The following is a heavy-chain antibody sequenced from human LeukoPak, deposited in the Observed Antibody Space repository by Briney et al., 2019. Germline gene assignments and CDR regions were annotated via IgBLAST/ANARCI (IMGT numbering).Heavy chain of an antibody. D-gene: IGHD6-19*01. CDR1: GFTFSTFN. V-gene: IGHV3-21*04. Sequence: GGSLRLSCAASGFTFSTFNMNWVRQAPGQALEWVSSITSSGRQIYYVDSVKGRFTISRDNSRDTLYVQMHSLRAEDAAVYYCAKCAYSSGWSGAFDYWGQGTLVTVSS. CDR2: ITSSGRQI. CDR3: AKCAYSSGWSGAFDY. J-gene: IGHJ4*02.